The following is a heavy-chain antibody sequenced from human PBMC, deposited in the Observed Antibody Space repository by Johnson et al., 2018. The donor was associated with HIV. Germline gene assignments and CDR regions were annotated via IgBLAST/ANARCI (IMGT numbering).Heavy chain of an antibody. CDR1: GFTFSSYA. V-gene: IGHV3-66*01. Sequence: EVQLVESGGGLVQPGGSLRLSCAASGFTFSSYAMHWVRQAPGKGLEWVSVIYSGGSTYYADSVKGRCTISRDNSKNTLYLQMNSLRADDTALYYCAGDSGGISRTQLLALDLTWAFDIWGQGTMVTVSS. J-gene: IGHJ3*02. CDR2: IYSGGST. CDR3: AGDSGGISRTQLLALDLTWAFDI. D-gene: IGHD1-1*01.